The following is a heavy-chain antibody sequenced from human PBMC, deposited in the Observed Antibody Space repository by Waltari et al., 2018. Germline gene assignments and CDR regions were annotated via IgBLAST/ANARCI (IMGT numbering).Heavy chain of an antibody. J-gene: IGHJ4*02. CDR3: ARDYYDSSGYYYVDY. V-gene: IGHV1-69*01. CDR1: GGTFSSYA. CDR2: FIRICVTA. D-gene: IGHD3-22*01. Sequence: QVQLVQSGAEVKKPGSSVKVSCKACGGTFSSYAISWVRQAPGEGLEWMGGFIRICVTANYAQKYQCGVTITADESTSTAYMELSSLRSEDTAVYYCARDYYDSSGYYYVDYWGQGTLVTVSS.